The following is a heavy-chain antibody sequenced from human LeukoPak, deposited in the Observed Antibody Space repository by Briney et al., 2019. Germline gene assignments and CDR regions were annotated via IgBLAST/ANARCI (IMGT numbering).Heavy chain of an antibody. CDR2: INSDGSST. D-gene: IGHD2-15*01. CDR1: GFIFRRYW. Sequence: GGSLRLSCGASGFIFRRYWMHWVRQAPGKGLLWVSSINSDGSSTNYADSVKGRFTISRDNAKNSLYLQMNSLRAEDTAVYYCARLLDIVVVVAAPEARYNWFDPWGQGTLVTVSS. CDR3: ARLLDIVVVVAAPEARYNWFDP. V-gene: IGHV3-74*01. J-gene: IGHJ5*02.